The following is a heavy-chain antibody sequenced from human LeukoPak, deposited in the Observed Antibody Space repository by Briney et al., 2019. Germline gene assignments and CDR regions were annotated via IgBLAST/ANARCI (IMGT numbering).Heavy chain of an antibody. D-gene: IGHD1-14*01. Sequence: GGSLRLSCAASGFTFSNYAMHWVRQAPGKGLEWVAFIRYDGSNKYYADSVKGRFTISRDNSNNTLYLQMNSLRGEDTAVYYCTRDRSRAEDDWGQGTLVTVSS. V-gene: IGHV3-30*02. CDR1: GFTFSNYA. J-gene: IGHJ4*02. CDR3: TRDRSRAEDD. CDR2: IRYDGSNK.